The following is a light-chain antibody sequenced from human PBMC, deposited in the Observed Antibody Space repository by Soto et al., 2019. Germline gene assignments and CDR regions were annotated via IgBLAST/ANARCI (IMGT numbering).Light chain of an antibody. CDR1: SSDDGGYNY. CDR2: EVS. V-gene: IGLV2-8*01. Sequence: QSALTQPPSASESPGQSVTISCTGTSSDDGGYNYVSWYQQHPGKAPKLMIYEVSKRPSGVPDRFSGSKSGNTASLTVSGLQAEDEADYYCSSYAGSNNVVFGGGTKLTVL. J-gene: IGLJ2*01. CDR3: SSYAGSNNVV.